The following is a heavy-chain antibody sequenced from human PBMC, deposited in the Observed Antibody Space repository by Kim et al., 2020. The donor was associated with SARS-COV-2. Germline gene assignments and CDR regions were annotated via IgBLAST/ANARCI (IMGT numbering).Heavy chain of an antibody. CDR1: GFTFSSYA. CDR2: ISYDGSNK. Sequence: GGSLRLSCAASGFTFSSYAMHWVRQAPGKGLEWVAVISYDGSNKYYADSVKGRFTISRDNSKNTLYLQMNSLRAEDTAVYYCAREYYYDSSGSVRAFDIWGQGTMVTVSS. V-gene: IGHV3-30*04. D-gene: IGHD3-22*01. J-gene: IGHJ3*02. CDR3: AREYYYDSSGSVRAFDI.